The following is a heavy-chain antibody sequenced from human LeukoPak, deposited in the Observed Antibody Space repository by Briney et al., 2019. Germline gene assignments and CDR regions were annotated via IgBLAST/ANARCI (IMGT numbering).Heavy chain of an antibody. Sequence: QTGGSLRLSCAATGFTFSSYAMSWVRQAPGKGLEWVSAISGGGGSTYYADSVKGRFTISRDNSKNTLYLQMNSLRAEDTAVYYCAKGIRYFDWLTDYWGQGTLVTVSS. CDR3: AKGIRYFDWLTDY. J-gene: IGHJ4*02. V-gene: IGHV3-23*01. CDR1: GFTFSSYA. D-gene: IGHD3-9*01. CDR2: ISGGGGST.